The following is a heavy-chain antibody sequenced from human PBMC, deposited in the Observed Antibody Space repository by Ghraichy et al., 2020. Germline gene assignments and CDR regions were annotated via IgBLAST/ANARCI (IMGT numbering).Heavy chain of an antibody. J-gene: IGHJ6*02. CDR2: ITYDGSDK. CDR3: AKGGLLVDYYGSGSYYSDYYYYGMDV. V-gene: IGHV3-30*18. D-gene: IGHD3-10*01. CDR1: GFTFSSYG. Sequence: GGSLRLSCAASGFTFSSYGMNWVRQAPGKGLEWVATITYDGSDKYYADSVKGRFTIYRDNSKNTLYLQMNSLRAEDTAVYYCAKGGLLVDYYGSGSYYSDYYYYGMDVWGQGTTVTVSS.